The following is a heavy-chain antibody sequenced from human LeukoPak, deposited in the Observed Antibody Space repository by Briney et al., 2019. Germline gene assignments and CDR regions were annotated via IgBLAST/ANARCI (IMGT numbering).Heavy chain of an antibody. CDR1: GFTVSSKY. D-gene: IGHD6-6*01. CDR3: ARAEQLLLDY. V-gene: IGHV3-66*02. CDR2: IYSGGST. J-gene: IGHJ4*02. Sequence: PGGSLRLSCAASGFTVSSKYMSWVRQAPGKGLEWVSVIYSGGSTYYADSVKGRFTISRDNSKNTLYLQMNSLRVEDTAVYYCARAEQLLLDYWGQGTLVTVSS.